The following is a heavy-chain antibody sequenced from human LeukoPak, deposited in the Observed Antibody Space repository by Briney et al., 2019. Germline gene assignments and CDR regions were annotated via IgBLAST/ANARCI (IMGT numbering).Heavy chain of an antibody. V-gene: IGHV4-38-2*02. CDR1: GYSISSGYY. J-gene: IGHJ4*02. D-gene: IGHD5-24*01. Sequence: SETLSLTCTVSGYSISSGYYWGWIRQPPGKGLEWIGSIYYSGSTYYNPSLKSRVTISVDTSKNQFSLKLSSVTAADTAVYYCARDPIDGYKEGAFDYWGQGTLVTVSS. CDR2: IYYSGST. CDR3: ARDPIDGYKEGAFDY.